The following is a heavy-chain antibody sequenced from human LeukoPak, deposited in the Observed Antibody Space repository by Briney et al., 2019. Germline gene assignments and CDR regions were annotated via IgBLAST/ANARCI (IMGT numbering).Heavy chain of an antibody. J-gene: IGHJ6*03. CDR2: IYYSGST. D-gene: IGHD3-16*02. Sequence: SETLSLTCAVYGGSFSSYYWGWIRQPPGKGLEWIGSIYYSGSTYYNPSLKSRVTISVDTSKNQFSLKLSSVTAADTAVYYCARVWDDYVWGSYRNYYYYYMDVWGKGTTVTVSS. V-gene: IGHV4-39*07. CDR1: GGSFSSYY. CDR3: ARVWDDYVWGSYRNYYYYYMDV.